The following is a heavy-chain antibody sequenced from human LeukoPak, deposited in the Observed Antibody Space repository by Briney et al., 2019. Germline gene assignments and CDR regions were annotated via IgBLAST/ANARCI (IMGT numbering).Heavy chain of an antibody. J-gene: IGHJ4*02. CDR3: AKAYYYGSGNPGNYFDY. Sequence: GGSLRLSCAAFGFTFSNYAMSWVRQAPGKGLEWVSTISGSGAGTNYADSVKGRFTISRDNSKNTLYLQMNSLRAEDTAVYYCAKAYYYGSGNPGNYFDYWGQGTLVTVSS. D-gene: IGHD3-10*01. CDR2: ISGSGAGT. CDR1: GFTFSNYA. V-gene: IGHV3-23*01.